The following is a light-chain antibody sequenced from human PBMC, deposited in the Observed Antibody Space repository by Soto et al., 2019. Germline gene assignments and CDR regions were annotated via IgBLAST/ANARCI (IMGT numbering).Light chain of an antibody. CDR3: AAWDASLNGYV. Sequence: QSVLTQPPSASGTPGQRVTISCSTSSSNIGGNTVNLYQQVPGTAPKLLIYSYDQRPSGVPDRFSVSKSGTSASLAISGLQSEDEADYYCAAWDASLNGYVFGTGTKVTVL. CDR2: SYD. V-gene: IGLV1-44*01. J-gene: IGLJ1*01. CDR1: SSNIGGNT.